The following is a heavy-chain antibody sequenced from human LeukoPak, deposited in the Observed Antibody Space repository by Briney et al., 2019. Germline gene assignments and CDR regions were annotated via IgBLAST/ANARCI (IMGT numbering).Heavy chain of an antibody. CDR2: IYYSGST. CDR1: GGSISSGDYY. J-gene: IGHJ3*02. V-gene: IGHV4-30-4*08. CDR3: ARTGRGYYDFWSGYPRAAFDI. Sequence: SQTLSLTCTVSGGSISSGDYYWSWIRQPPGKGLEWSGYIYYSGSTYYNPSLKSRVTISVDTSKNQFPLKLSSVTAADTAVYYCARTGRGYYDFWSGYPRAAFDIWGQGTMVTVSS. D-gene: IGHD3-3*01.